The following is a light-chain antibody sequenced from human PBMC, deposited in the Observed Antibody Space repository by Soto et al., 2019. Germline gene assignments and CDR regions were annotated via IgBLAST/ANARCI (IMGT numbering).Light chain of an antibody. CDR3: CSYAGSYTFEVV. J-gene: IGLJ2*01. V-gene: IGLV2-11*01. CDR2: DVS. CDR1: SSDVGGYNY. Sequence: QSALTQPRSVSGSPGQSVTISCTGTSSDVGGYNYVSWYQQHPGKAPKLMIYDVSKRPSGVPDRFSGSKSGNTASLTISGGQAAEEDDYYCCSYAGSYTFEVVFGGGTKLTVL.